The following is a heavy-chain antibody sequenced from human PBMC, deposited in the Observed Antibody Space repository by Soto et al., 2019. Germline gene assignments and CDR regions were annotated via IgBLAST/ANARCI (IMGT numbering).Heavy chain of an antibody. CDR2: INPSGGST. D-gene: IGHD2-8*01. CDR3: ARPPFPGCINAVCYPLDY. J-gene: IGHJ4*02. V-gene: IGHV1-46*01. Sequence: QVQLVQSGAEVKKPGASVKISCKASGYTFTSYYMHWVRQAPGQGLECMGIINPSGGSTNYARKLQGRVAMTRDTSTSTVYMELNSLRSEDTAVYYCARPPFPGCINAVCYPLDYWGQGTLVTVSS. CDR1: GYTFTSYY.